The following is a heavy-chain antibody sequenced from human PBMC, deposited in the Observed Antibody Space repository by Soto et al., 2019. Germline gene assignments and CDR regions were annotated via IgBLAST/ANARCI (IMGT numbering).Heavy chain of an antibody. CDR3: ASMIGDPVLSFDS. D-gene: IGHD3-10*02. CDR2: VHDSWGS. Sequence: SGTPAPTCTVPGGSISSEYWSWIRQPPGKGLEWIGYVHDSWGSHYNPSLKSRVAISLDTSKSQFSLKLTSVTATDTAVYYCASMIGDPVLSFDSWGQGTLVTVSS. J-gene: IGHJ5*01. V-gene: IGHV4-59*08. CDR1: GGSISSEY.